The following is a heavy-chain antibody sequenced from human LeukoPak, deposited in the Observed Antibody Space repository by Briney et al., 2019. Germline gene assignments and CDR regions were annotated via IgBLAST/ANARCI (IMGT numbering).Heavy chain of an antibody. Sequence: PGGSLRLSCAASGFTVSSNYMSWVRQAPGKGLEWVSVIYSGGSTYYADSVKGRFTISRDNSKSTLYIQMNSLRAEDTAVYYCAKVRQSGSYYGAFDYWGQGTLVTVSS. J-gene: IGHJ4*02. CDR3: AKVRQSGSYYGAFDY. D-gene: IGHD1-26*01. V-gene: IGHV3-53*01. CDR2: IYSGGST. CDR1: GFTVSSNY.